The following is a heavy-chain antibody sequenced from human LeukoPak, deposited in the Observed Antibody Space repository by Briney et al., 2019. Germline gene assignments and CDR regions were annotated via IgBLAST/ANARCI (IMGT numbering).Heavy chain of an antibody. CDR2: ISGSGGST. Sequence: GGSLRLSCAASGFTFSSYSMNWVRQAPGKGLEWVSAISGSGGSTYYADSVKGRFTISRDNSKNTLYLQMNSLRAEDTAVYYCAKDPLSGSYRQYYFDYWGQGTLVTVSS. CDR3: AKDPLSGSYRQYYFDY. J-gene: IGHJ4*02. D-gene: IGHD1-26*01. V-gene: IGHV3-23*01. CDR1: GFTFSSYS.